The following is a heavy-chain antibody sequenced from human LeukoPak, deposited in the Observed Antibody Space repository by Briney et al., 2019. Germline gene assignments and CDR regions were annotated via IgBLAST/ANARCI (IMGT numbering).Heavy chain of an antibody. CDR3: ARSSAAGPL. D-gene: IGHD6-13*01. Sequence: GRSLRLSCAASGFTFSSYAMHWVRQAPGKGLEWVAVISYDGSNKYYADSVKGRFTISRDNSKNTLYLQMNSLRAEDTAVYYCARSSAAGPLWGQGTLVTVSS. CDR2: ISYDGSNK. J-gene: IGHJ4*02. CDR1: GFTFSSYA. V-gene: IGHV3-30-3*01.